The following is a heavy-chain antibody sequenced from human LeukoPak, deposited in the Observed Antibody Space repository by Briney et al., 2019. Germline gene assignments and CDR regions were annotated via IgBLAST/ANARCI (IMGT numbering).Heavy chain of an antibody. V-gene: IGHV3-21*04. CDR3: ASYDFWSGSAYEYFQH. Sequence: PGGSLRLSCAASGFTFSSYSMNWVRQAPGKGLEWVSSISSSSSYIYYADSVKGRFTISRDNSKNTLYLQMNSLRAEDTAVYYCASYDFWSGSAYEYFQHWGQGTLVTVSS. CDR1: GFTFSSYS. J-gene: IGHJ1*01. CDR2: ISSSSSYI. D-gene: IGHD3-3*01.